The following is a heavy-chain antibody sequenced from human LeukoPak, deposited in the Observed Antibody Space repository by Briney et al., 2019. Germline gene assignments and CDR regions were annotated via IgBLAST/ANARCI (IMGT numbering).Heavy chain of an antibody. CDR1: GYTFAAYY. CDR3: AREYILTRYYGDY. V-gene: IGHV1-2*02. J-gene: IGHJ4*02. D-gene: IGHD3-9*01. Sequence: AASVKVSCKASGYTFAAYYMHWVRQAPGQGLEWMGWINPKSGNANYAQKFQGRVTMTWDTSISTAYMELSRLRSDDTAVYYCAREYILTRYYGDYWGQGTLVTVSS. CDR2: INPKSGNA.